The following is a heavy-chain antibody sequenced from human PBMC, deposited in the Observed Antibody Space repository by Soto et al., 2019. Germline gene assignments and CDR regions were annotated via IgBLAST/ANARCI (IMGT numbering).Heavy chain of an antibody. CDR1: GGSLSRGGYF. CDR2: IYYSGST. CDR3: ARGQSPADNWFDP. J-gene: IGHJ5*02. V-gene: IGHV4-31*03. Sequence: PSETLSLTCTVSGGSLSRGGYFWSWVRPHPGKGLEWIGYIYYSGSTYYNPSLKSRVTISVDTSKNQFSLKLSSVTAADTAVYYCARGQSPADNWFDPWGQGTLVTVSS.